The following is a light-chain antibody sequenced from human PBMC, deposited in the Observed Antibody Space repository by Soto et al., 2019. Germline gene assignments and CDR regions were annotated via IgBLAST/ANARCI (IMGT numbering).Light chain of an antibody. CDR3: QQSFRTPLT. CDR2: GAS. Sequence: DIQMTQSPSSLSASVGDRVTITCRASQSINTYLNWYQQKPGKAPNLLIYGASSLQSGVPPRFSGSGSGTDFTLTITSLQPVDFATYYCQQSFRTPLTFGGGTKVDIK. CDR1: QSINTY. V-gene: IGKV1-39*01. J-gene: IGKJ4*01.